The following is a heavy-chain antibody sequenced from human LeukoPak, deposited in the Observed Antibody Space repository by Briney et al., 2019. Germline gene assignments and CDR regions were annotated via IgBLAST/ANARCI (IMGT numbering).Heavy chain of an antibody. V-gene: IGHV4-59*08. D-gene: IGHD6-13*01. J-gene: IGHJ1*01. CDR1: GGSVSNYY. CDR2: VYYTGST. CDR3: ARSITSSWYGDFQH. Sequence: SETLSLTCSVSGGSVSNYYWSWIRQPPGKGLEWIGYVYYTGSTNYNPSLKSRVTMFEDKSKNQFSLRLYSVTVADTAVYYCARSITSSWYGDFQHWGQGTLVTVSS.